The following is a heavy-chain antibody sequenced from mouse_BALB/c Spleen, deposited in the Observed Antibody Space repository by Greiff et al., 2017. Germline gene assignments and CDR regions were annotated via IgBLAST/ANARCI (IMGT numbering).Heavy chain of an antibody. V-gene: IGHV14-1*02. J-gene: IGHJ4*01. CDR3: ARDYDGSSLRGAMDY. D-gene: IGHD1-1*01. CDR1: GFNIKDYY. Sequence: VQLKESGAELVRPGALVKLSCKASGFNIKDYYMHWVKQRPEQGLEWIGWIDPENGNTIYDPKFQGKASITADTSSNTAYLQLSSLTSEDTAVYYCARDYDGSSLRGAMDYWGQGTSVTVSS. CDR2: IDPENGNT.